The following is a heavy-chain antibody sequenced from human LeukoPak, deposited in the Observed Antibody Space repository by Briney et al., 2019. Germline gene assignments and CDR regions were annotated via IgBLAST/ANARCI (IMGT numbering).Heavy chain of an antibody. D-gene: IGHD1-26*01. V-gene: IGHV4-59*11. J-gene: IGHJ5*02. CDR3: ARGEDFKSSRFDP. Sequence: SETLSLTCTVSRDSISGHYWNWIRQPPGKGLKWIGYIYNSGTTKYNPSLESRVTISVDTSKNQFSLRLTSVTAADTAVYYCARGEDFKSSRFDPWGQGTLVTVSS. CDR2: IYNSGTT. CDR1: RDSISGHY.